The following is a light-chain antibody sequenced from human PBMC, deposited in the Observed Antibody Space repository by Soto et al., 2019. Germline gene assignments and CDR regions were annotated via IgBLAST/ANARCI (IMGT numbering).Light chain of an antibody. J-gene: IGKJ5*01. V-gene: IGKV3-11*01. CDR3: QQRQHWPPIT. CDR1: QNVNND. CDR2: DAS. Sequence: EVVLTQSPATLSLSPGERATLSCRASQNVNNDLVWYQQKPGQAPRLLIYDASNRATGIPARFSGSGSGTDFTLTISSLEPEDFAVYYCQQRQHWPPITFGQGTRLEIK.